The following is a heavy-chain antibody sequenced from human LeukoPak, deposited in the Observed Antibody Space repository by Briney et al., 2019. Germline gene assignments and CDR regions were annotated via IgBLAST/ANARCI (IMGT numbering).Heavy chain of an antibody. Sequence: GKSLRLSCAASGFTFSSYGMHWVRQAPGKGLEWVAVISYDGSHKFYADSVKGRFTISRDNSKNTLYLQMSSLRAADTAVYYCAKDHDSSDPYYYFYGMDVWGQGTTVTVSS. CDR1: GFTFSSYG. V-gene: IGHV3-30*18. J-gene: IGHJ6*02. D-gene: IGHD3-22*01. CDR2: ISYDGSHK. CDR3: AKDHDSSDPYYYFYGMDV.